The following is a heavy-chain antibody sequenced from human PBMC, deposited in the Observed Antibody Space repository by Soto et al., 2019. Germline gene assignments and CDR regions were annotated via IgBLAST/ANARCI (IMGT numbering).Heavy chain of an antibody. V-gene: IGHV4-59*01. D-gene: IGHD3-10*01. J-gene: IGHJ6*03. Sequence: SETLSLTFVVSGGPLSTYYWSWMRQPPGEGLEWIGYIKYSGSTYYSPSLKSRVTISVHTSKNQFSLKLSSVTAADTAVYYCARGFFGSGSYKYYYMDVWGKGTTVA. CDR2: IKYSGST. CDR1: GGPLSTYY. CDR3: ARGFFGSGSYKYYYMDV.